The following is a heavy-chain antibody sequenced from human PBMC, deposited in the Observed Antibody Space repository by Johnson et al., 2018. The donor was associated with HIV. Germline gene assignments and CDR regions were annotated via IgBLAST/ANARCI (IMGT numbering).Heavy chain of an antibody. V-gene: IGHV3-15*01. D-gene: IGHD5-18*01. CDR1: GFTFSNAW. J-gene: IGHJ3*02. CDR3: TAEAGIELWLIDAFDI. CDR2: IKSITDGGTK. Sequence: VQLVESGGGLVKPGRSLRLSCAASGFTFSNAWMSWVRQAPGKGLEWVGRIKSITDGGTKDYAAPVKGRFTISRDDSKNTLYLQMNSLKTEDTAVYYCTAEAGIELWLIDAFDIWGQGTMVTV.